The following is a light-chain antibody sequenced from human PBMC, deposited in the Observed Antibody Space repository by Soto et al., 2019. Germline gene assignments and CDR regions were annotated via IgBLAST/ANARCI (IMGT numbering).Light chain of an antibody. CDR1: KSVSSY. J-gene: IGKJ4*01. Sequence: EIVLTQSPATLSLSPGDRATLSCRASKSVSSYLAWYQQQPGQAPSLLIYDASNRATGIPARFSGSGSGTDFTLTITSLEPEDIAVYYCQQRSNCPSTFGGGTKVEIK. CDR3: QQRSNCPST. V-gene: IGKV3-11*01. CDR2: DAS.